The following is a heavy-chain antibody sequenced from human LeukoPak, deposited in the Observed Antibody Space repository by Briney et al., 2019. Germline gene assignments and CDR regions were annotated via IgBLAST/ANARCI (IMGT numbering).Heavy chain of an antibody. Sequence: GGSLRLSCAASGFTVSSSYMSWVRQAPGKGLEWVSVIYSGGSTYYADSVKGRFTISRGNSKNTLYLQMNSLRAEDTAVYYCARLYYGSGTTNDYWGQGTLVTVSS. CDR2: IYSGGST. D-gene: IGHD3-10*01. CDR3: ARLYYGSGTTNDY. J-gene: IGHJ4*02. CDR1: GFTVSSSY. V-gene: IGHV3-66*04.